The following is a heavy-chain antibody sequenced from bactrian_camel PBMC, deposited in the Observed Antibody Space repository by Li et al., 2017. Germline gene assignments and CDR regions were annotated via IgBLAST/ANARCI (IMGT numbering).Heavy chain of an antibody. CDR1: GMKISNKC. D-gene: IGHD3*01. Sequence: VQLVESGGDLVQPGGSLKLSCAASGMKISNKCMSWFRQAPGKEREWVSTINPSGDTAYYSDSVRGRFTISHDAAKNALNLQMNMLQAVDTAMYYCAVVRGSCSTPTDYFYRGQGTQVTVS. V-gene: IGHV3S1*01. J-gene: IGHJ4*01. CDR3: AVVRGSCSTPTDYFY. CDR2: INPSGDTA.